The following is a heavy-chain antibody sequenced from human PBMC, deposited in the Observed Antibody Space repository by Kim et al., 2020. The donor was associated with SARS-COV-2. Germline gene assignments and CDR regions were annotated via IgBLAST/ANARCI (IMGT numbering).Heavy chain of an antibody. D-gene: IGHD6-13*01. Sequence: GESLKISCKGSGYSFTSYWIGWVRQMPGKGLEWMGIIYPGDSDTRYSPSFQGQVTISADKSISTAYLQWSSLKASDTAMYYCARGAAELRNFPATYDAFDIWGQGTMVTVSS. CDR3: ARGAAELRNFPATYDAFDI. J-gene: IGHJ3*02. V-gene: IGHV5-51*01. CDR1: GYSFTSYW. CDR2: IYPGDSDT.